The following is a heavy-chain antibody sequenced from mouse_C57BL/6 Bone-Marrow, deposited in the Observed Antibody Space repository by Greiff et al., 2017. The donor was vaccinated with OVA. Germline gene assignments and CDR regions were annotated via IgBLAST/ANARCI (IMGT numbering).Heavy chain of an antibody. Sequence: DVQLVESGGGLVQPGGSLKLSCAASGFTFSDYYMYWVRQTPEKRLEWVAYISNGGGSTYYPDTVKGRFTISRDNAKNTLYLQMSRLKSEDTAMYYCARQPFLYAMDYWGQGTSVTVSS. CDR3: ARQPFLYAMDY. V-gene: IGHV5-12*01. J-gene: IGHJ4*01. CDR2: ISNGGGST. CDR1: GFTFSDYY.